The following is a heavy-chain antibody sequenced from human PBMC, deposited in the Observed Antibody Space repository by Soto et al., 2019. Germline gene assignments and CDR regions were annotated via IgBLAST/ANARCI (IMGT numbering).Heavy chain of an antibody. CDR2: VIPKVTTA. CDR3: ARRATNDFDFWSGYYDFDY. Sequence: QVQLVQSGAEVKKPGSSVKVSCRASGGTFNNYGINWVRQAPGQGPEWMGGVIPKVTTADYAQNFQGRVTITADEFTSTAYMELRSLRSEDTAVYYCARRATNDFDFWSGYYDFDYWGQGTLVTVSS. CDR1: GGTFNNYG. J-gene: IGHJ4*02. V-gene: IGHV1-69*01. D-gene: IGHD3-3*01.